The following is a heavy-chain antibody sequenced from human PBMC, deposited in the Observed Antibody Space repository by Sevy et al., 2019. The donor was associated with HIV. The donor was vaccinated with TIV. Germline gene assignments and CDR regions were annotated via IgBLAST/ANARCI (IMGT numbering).Heavy chain of an antibody. D-gene: IGHD3-10*01. CDR3: ARGHVWFWWYDP. CDR1: GGSIGSYY. CDR2: IYYTGST. V-gene: IGHV4-59*01. J-gene: IGHJ5*02. Sequence: SETLSLTCTVSGGSIGSYYWSWIRQPPGKGLEWIGYIYYTGSTNYNPSLKSRVTISVDTSKNQFSLKLSSVTAADTAVYYCARGHVWFWWYDPWGQGTLVTVSS.